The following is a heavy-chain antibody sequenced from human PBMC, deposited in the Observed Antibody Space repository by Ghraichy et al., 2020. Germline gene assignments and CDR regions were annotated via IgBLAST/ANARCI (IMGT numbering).Heavy chain of an antibody. J-gene: IGHJ4*02. D-gene: IGHD3-22*01. CDR3: ARDLGKPLYDSSGYPFDY. V-gene: IGHV3-21*01. CDR2: ISSSSSYI. CDR1: GFTFSSYS. Sequence: GGSLRLSCAASGFTFSSYSMNWVRQAPGKGLEWVSSISSSSSYIYYADSVKGRFTISRDNAKNSLYLQMNSLRAEDTAVYYCARDLGKPLYDSSGYPFDYWGQGTLVTVSS.